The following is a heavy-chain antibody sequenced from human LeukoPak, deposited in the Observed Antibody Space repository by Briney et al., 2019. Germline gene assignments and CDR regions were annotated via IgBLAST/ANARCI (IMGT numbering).Heavy chain of an antibody. J-gene: IGHJ3*02. D-gene: IGHD4-17*01. Sequence: GGSLRLSCAASGFTFSSYAMSWVRQAPGKGLEWVSAISGSGGSTYHAVSVKGRFTISRDNSKNTLYLQMNSLRAEDTAVYYCAKGPVTTHAFDIWGQGTMVTVSS. V-gene: IGHV3-23*01. CDR3: AKGPVTTHAFDI. CDR2: ISGSGGST. CDR1: GFTFSSYA.